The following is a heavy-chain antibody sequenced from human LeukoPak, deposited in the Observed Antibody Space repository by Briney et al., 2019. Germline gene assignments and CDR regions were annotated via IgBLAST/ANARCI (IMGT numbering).Heavy chain of an antibody. CDR3: ARGLIYCSGGSCYLSYFDY. CDR1: GYTFTSYY. Sequence: GASVKVSCKASGYTFTSYYMHWVRQATGQGLEWMGWMNPNSGNTGYAQKFQGRVTMTRNTSISTAYMELSSLRSEDTAVYYCARGLIYCSGGSCYLSYFDYWGQGTLVTVSS. CDR2: MNPNSGNT. V-gene: IGHV1-8*02. D-gene: IGHD2-15*01. J-gene: IGHJ4*02.